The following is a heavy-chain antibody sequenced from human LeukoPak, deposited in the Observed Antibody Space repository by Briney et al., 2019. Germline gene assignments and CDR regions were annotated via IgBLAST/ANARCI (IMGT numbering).Heavy chain of an antibody. J-gene: IGHJ5*02. CDR3: ARELVWDSFRSSSNWFDP. CDR2: IYSGGGS. CDR1: GFTVSSNF. Sequence: GGSLRLSCAASGFTVSSNFMSWVRQAPGKGLEWVSVIYSGGGSHYADSVKGRFNISRDNSKNTLFLQMNSLRAEHSAVYYCARELVWDSFRSSSNWFDPWGQGTLVTVSS. V-gene: IGHV3-66*01. D-gene: IGHD3-16*02.